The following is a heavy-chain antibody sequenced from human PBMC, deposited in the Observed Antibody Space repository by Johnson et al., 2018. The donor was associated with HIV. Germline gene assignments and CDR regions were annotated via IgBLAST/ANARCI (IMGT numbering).Heavy chain of an antibody. CDR1: GFIFSSYA. V-gene: IGHV3-30*04. J-gene: IGHJ3*02. Sequence: QVQLVESGGGLVQPGGSLRLSCAASGFIFSSYAIHWVRQAPGKGLQWVAVIGFDGTNKYYADSLKGRFTISRDNSKNTLYLQMNSLRPEDTTLYFCARDSVAPGNDAFDIWGQGTMVTISS. CDR2: IGFDGTNK. CDR3: ARDSVAPGNDAFDI. D-gene: IGHD2-15*01.